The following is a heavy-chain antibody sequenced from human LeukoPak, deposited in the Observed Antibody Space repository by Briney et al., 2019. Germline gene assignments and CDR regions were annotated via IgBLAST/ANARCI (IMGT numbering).Heavy chain of an antibody. CDR3: ARLAYCGGDCYWFDL. Sequence: NPGGSLRLSCAASGFTFSTYSMNWVRQAPGKGLEWVSSITVSTSYIYYADSVRGRFTISRDNAKNSLYLQMNSLRAEDTAVYYCARLAYCGGDCYWFDLWGRGTLVTISS. CDR1: GFTFSTYS. V-gene: IGHV3-21*01. J-gene: IGHJ2*01. D-gene: IGHD2-21*02. CDR2: ITVSTSYI.